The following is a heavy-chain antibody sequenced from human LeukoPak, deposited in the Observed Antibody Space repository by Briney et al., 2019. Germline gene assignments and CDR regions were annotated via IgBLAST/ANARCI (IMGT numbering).Heavy chain of an antibody. CDR1: GGTFSSYA. Sequence: SVKVSCKASGGTFSSYAISWVRQAPAQGLEWMGRIIPILGIANYAQKFQGRVTITADKSTSTAYMELSSLRSEDTAVYYCARAKSGSIVGATNWGQGTLVTVSS. D-gene: IGHD1-26*01. J-gene: IGHJ4*02. V-gene: IGHV1-69*04. CDR2: IIPILGIA. CDR3: ARAKSGSIVGATN.